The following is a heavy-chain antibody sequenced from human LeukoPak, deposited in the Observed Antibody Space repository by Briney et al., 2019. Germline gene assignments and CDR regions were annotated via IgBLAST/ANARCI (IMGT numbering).Heavy chain of an antibody. D-gene: IGHD3-22*01. CDR2: ISGSGDST. CDR3: AKGSYYDSSGSSYFDY. Sequence: GGSLRLSCAASGFTFSSYAMSWVRQAPGKGLEWVSGISGSGDSTYYADSVKGRFTISRDNSKNTLYVQVNSLGTEDTAAYYCAKGSYYDSSGSSYFDYWGQGTLVTVSS. J-gene: IGHJ4*02. V-gene: IGHV3-23*01. CDR1: GFTFSSYA.